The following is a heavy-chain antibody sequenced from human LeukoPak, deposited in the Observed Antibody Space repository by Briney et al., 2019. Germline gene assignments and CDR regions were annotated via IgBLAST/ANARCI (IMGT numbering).Heavy chain of an antibody. CDR2: INHSGST. V-gene: IGHV4-34*01. CDR1: GGSFSGYY. J-gene: IGHJ4*02. D-gene: IGHD6-19*01. Sequence: MPSETLSLTCAVYGGSFSGYYWSWIRQPPGKGLEWIGEINHSGSTNYNPSLKSRVTISVDTSKNQFSLKLSSVTAADTAVYYCARHGIAVTGGFDYWGQGTLVTVSS. CDR3: ARHGIAVTGGFDY.